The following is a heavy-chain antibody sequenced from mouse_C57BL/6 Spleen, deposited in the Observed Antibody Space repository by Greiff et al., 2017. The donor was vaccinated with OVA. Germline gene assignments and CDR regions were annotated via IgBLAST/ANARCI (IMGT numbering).Heavy chain of an antibody. CDR3: ASHYYGNYDWYFDV. V-gene: IGHV2-9-1*01. J-gene: IGHJ1*03. CDR2: IWTGGGT. CDR1: GFSLTSYA. Sequence: VMLVESGPGLVAPSQSLSITCTVSGFSLTSYAISWVRQPPGKGLEWLGVIWTGGGTNYNSALKSRLSISKDNSKSQVFLKMNSLQTDDTARYYCASHYYGNYDWYFDVWGTGTTVTVSS. D-gene: IGHD2-1*01.